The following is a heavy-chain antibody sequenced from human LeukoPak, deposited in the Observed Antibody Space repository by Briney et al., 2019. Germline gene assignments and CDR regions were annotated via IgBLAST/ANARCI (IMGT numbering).Heavy chain of an antibody. J-gene: IGHJ4*02. CDR2: ICGSGGST. D-gene: IGHD2-2*01. V-gene: IGHV3-23*01. CDR1: GFTFSSYA. Sequence: GGSLRLSCAASGFTFSSYAMSWVRHAPGKGLEWVSAICGSGGSTYYADSVKGRFTISRDNSKNTLYLQMNSLRAEDTAVYYCAKDGAGVVVPAAIFFDYWGQGTLVTVSS. CDR3: AKDGAGVVVPAAIFFDY.